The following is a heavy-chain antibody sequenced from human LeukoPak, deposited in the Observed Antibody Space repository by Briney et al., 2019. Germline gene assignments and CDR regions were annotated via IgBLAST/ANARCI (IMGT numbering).Heavy chain of an antibody. V-gene: IGHV3-30*02. CDR1: GFTFSSYG. Sequence: GGSLRLSCAASGFTFSSYGMHWVRQAPGKGLEWVAFIQSDGSDQYYADSVKGRLSISRDNSKNTLYLQMNSLRTEDTAVYYCAKRDGYNSGPFDYWGPGTLVTVSS. J-gene: IGHJ4*02. CDR2: IQSDGSDQ. D-gene: IGHD5-24*01. CDR3: AKRDGYNSGPFDY.